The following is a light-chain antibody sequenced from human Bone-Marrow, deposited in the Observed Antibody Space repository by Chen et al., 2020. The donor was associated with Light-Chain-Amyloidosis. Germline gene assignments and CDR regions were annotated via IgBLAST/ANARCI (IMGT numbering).Light chain of an antibody. CDR1: NIGSTS. CDR3: QVWDRSSDRPV. V-gene: IGLV3-21*02. Sequence: SSVLTQPSSVSVPPGQTATTACGGHNIGSTSVHWYQQTPGQAPLLVVYDDSDRPSGIPERLSGTNAGNTATLTISRVEAGDEADYYCQVWDRSSDRPVFGGGTKLTVL. J-gene: IGLJ3*02. CDR2: DDS.